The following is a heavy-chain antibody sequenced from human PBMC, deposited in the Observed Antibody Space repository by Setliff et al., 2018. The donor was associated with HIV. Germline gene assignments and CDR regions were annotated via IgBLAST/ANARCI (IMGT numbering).Heavy chain of an antibody. CDR2: INHDRTT. CDR1: GGSFSGYY. V-gene: IGHV4-34*01. Sequence: SETLSLTCAVYGGSFSGYYWSWIRQPPGKGLEWIGEINHDRTTNYNPSLKSRVTISVDTSKNQFSLTLNSVTAADTAVYFCARSIYGSGSYPLDYWGQGSLVTVSS. D-gene: IGHD3-10*01. J-gene: IGHJ4*02. CDR3: ARSIYGSGSYPLDY.